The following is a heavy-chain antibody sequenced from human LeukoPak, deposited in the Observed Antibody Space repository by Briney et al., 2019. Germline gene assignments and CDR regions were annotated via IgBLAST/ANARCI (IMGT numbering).Heavy chain of an antibody. V-gene: IGHV3-23*01. J-gene: IGHJ4*02. D-gene: IGHD6-19*01. CDR2: ISGNGVGT. Sequence: GGSLRLSCAASGFTFSIYAMSCVRQAPGKGLEWVSAISGNGVGTYYADSVKGRFTISRDNSKNTVYLQMNSLRAEDTALYYCAKSMVAIGKPVDDSWGQGTLVTVSS. CDR3: AKSMVAIGKPVDDS. CDR1: GFTFSIYA.